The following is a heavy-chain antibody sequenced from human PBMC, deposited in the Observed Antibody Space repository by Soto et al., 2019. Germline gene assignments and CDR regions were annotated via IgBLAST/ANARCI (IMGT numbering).Heavy chain of an antibody. J-gene: IGHJ4*02. CDR1: GFTFSSYE. CDR2: ISSSSSTI. V-gene: IGHV3-48*03. D-gene: IGHD3-3*02. CDR3: ARSPFLECN. Sequence: GGSLRLSCAASGFTFSSYEMNWVRQAPGKGLEWVSYISSSSSTIYYADSVKGRFTISRDNAKNSLFLQMNSLRVDDTAVYYCARSPFLECNWAQGTLVTVSS.